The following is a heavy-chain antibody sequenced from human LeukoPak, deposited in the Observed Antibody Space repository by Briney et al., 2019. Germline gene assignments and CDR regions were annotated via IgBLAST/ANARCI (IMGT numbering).Heavy chain of an antibody. CDR2: IIPIFGTA. D-gene: IGHD2/OR15-2a*01. V-gene: IGHV1-69*13. CDR3: ARGESGAPNWYLDL. CDR1: GGTFSSYA. Sequence: ASVKVSCKASGGTFSSYAISWVRQAPGQGLEWMGGIIPIFGTANYAQKFQGRVTITADESTSTAYMELSSLRSEDTAVYYCARGESGAPNWYLDLWGRGTLVTASS. J-gene: IGHJ2*01.